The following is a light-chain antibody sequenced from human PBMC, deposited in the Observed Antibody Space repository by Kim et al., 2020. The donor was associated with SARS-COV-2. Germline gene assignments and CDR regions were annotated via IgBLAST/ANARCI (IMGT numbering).Light chain of an antibody. CDR3: SSYAGSNNFV. V-gene: IGLV2-8*01. CDR1: SSDVGGYNY. J-gene: IGLJ1*01. Sequence: GQSVTISCTGTSSDVGGYNYVSWYQQHPGKAPKLMIYDVSKRPSGVPDRFSGSKSGNTASQTVSGLQAEDEADYYCSSYAGSNNFVFGTGTKVTVL. CDR2: DVS.